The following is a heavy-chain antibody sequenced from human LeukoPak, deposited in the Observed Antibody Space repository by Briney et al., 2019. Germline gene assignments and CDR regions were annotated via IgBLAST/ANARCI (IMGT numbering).Heavy chain of an antibody. CDR2: ISSSSGYI. D-gene: IGHD3-10*01. V-gene: IGHV3-21*01. Sequence: GGSLRLSCAASGFTFSSYSMNWVRQAPGKGLEWVSSISSSSGYIYYADSVKGRFTISRDNAKNSLYLQMNSLRAEDTAVYYCARVVVRGVIPDYYYYGMDVWGQGTTVTVSS. J-gene: IGHJ6*02. CDR3: ARVVVRGVIPDYYYYGMDV. CDR1: GFTFSSYS.